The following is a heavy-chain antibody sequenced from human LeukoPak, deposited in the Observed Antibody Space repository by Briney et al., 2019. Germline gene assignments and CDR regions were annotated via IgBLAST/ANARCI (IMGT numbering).Heavy chain of an antibody. J-gene: IGHJ5*02. D-gene: IGHD6-19*01. V-gene: IGHV4-4*02. CDR1: GGSISSSNW. CDR3: ARQRVAGMYNWFDP. CDR2: IYHSGST. Sequence: SGTLSLTCAVSGGSISSSNWWSWVRQPPGKGLGWIGEIYHSGSTNYNPSLKSRVTISVDKSKNQFSLKLSSVTAADTAVYYCARQRVAGMYNWFDPWGQGTLVTVSS.